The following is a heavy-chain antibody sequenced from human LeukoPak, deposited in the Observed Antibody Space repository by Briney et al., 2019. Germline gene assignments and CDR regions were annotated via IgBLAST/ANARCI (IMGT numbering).Heavy chain of an antibody. CDR3: AKDQYYYGSGSDY. V-gene: IGHV3-30*02. J-gene: IGHJ4*02. CDR2: IRYDGSNK. Sequence: GGSLRLSCAASGFTFSSYGMHWVRQALGKGLEWVAFIRYDGSNKYYADSVKGRFTISRDNSKNTLYLQMNSLRAEDTAVYYCAKDQYYYGSGSDYWGQGTLVTVSS. D-gene: IGHD3-10*01. CDR1: GFTFSSYG.